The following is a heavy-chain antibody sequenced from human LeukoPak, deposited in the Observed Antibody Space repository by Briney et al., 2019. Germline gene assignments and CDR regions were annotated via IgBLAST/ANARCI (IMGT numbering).Heavy chain of an antibody. D-gene: IGHD5-12*01. CDR2: IYTSGST. CDR1: GGSISSYY. CDR3: ARAGVVATSYFFDY. Sequence: PSETLSLTCTVSGGSISSYYWSWIRQAAGKGLEWIGRIYTSGSTNYNPSLKSRLTMSVDTSKNQFSLKLNSVTAADTAVYYCARAGVVATSYFFDYWGDGALVTVSS. V-gene: IGHV4-4*07. J-gene: IGHJ4*01.